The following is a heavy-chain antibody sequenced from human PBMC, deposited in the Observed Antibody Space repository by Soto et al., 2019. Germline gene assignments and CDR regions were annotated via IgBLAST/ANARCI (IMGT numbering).Heavy chain of an antibody. CDR3: ARDGAVAGTDSIDP. V-gene: IGHV3-11*01. CDR2: ISTSGSTL. D-gene: IGHD6-19*01. Sequence: LRRSCAASGFSFSDYYMSWIRQAPGKGLEWISYISTSGSTLYYADSVKGRFTISRDNAKNSLYLQMNSLRVEDTAVYYCARDGAVAGTDSIDPWGQGTLVTVSS. J-gene: IGHJ5*02. CDR1: GFSFSDYY.